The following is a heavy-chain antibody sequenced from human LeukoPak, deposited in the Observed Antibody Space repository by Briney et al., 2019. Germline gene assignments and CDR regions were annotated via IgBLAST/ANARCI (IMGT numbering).Heavy chain of an antibody. V-gene: IGHV4-39*07. D-gene: IGHD3-16*01. Sequence: SETLSLTCTVSGGSISSSSYYWGWIRQPPGKGLEWIGNIYYTGSTYYTPSLKSRVTISVDTSKNQFSLMLSSVTAADTAVYYCASLTLPGGSWFDPWGQGTLVTVSS. J-gene: IGHJ5*02. CDR3: ASLTLPGGSWFDP. CDR2: IYYTGST. CDR1: GGSISSSSYY.